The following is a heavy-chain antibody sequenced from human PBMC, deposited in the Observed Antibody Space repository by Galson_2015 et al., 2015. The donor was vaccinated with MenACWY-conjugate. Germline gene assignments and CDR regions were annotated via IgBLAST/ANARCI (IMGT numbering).Heavy chain of an antibody. CDR2: IQSDGSTA. V-gene: IGHV3-74*01. CDR1: GFSISNFW. Sequence: SLRLSCAASGFSISNFWMHWVRQAPGKGLMWVSHIQSDGSTARYADSVKGQFIISRDNAKNTFYLQMNSLRAEDTGVYYCTRGYKEGCNGATCKAFDIWGQGTMVTVSS. J-gene: IGHJ3*02. CDR3: TRGYKEGCNGATCKAFDI. D-gene: IGHD2-15*01.